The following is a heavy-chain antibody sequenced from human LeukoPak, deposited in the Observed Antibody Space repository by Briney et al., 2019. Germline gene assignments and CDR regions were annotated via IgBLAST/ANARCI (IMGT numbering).Heavy chain of an antibody. J-gene: IGHJ6*02. D-gene: IGHD4-23*01. V-gene: IGHV3-21*01. CDR2: ISSSSSYI. CDR1: GFTFSSYS. Sequence: PGGSLRLSCAASGFTFSSYSMNWVRQAPGKGLEWVSSISSSSSYIYYADSVKGRFTIPRDNAKNSLYLQMNSLRAEDTAVYYCARDIGGKLHYYYYGMDVWGQGTTVTVSS. CDR3: ARDIGGKLHYYYYGMDV.